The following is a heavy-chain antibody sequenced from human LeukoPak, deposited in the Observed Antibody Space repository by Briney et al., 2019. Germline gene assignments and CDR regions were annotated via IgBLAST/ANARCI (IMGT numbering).Heavy chain of an antibody. J-gene: IGHJ4*02. Sequence: ASVKVSCKASGYTFTSYGISWVRQAPGQGLEWMGWISAYNGNTNYAQKLQGRVTMTTDTSTSTAYMELSRLRSDDTAVYYCAGFDKDSGYLDYWGQGTLVTVSS. CDR1: GYTFTSYG. CDR3: AGFDKDSGYLDY. D-gene: IGHD2-15*01. V-gene: IGHV1-18*01. CDR2: ISAYNGNT.